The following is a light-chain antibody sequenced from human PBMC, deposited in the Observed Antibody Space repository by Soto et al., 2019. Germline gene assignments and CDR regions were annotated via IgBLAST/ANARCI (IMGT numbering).Light chain of an antibody. J-gene: IGKJ4*01. V-gene: IGKV1-6*02. Sequence: AIEMTQSPSSLSASVGDRVTITCRASQGIRYDLGWYQQKPGKAPKVLIQAASSLQSGVPSRFSGSRSGTDFTLTISRLQPEDFATYYCLQDYNYPLTFGGGTKVEIK. CDR2: AAS. CDR3: LQDYNYPLT. CDR1: QGIRYD.